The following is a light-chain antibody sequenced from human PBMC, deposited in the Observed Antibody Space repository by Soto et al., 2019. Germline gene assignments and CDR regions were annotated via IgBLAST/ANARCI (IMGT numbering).Light chain of an antibody. CDR1: PSVTSW. CDR3: QQYRGYSWT. Sequence: DIQMTQSPSTLSASVGYRVTITCRASPSVTSWLAWYQQKPGKAPNLLIYKASNLEYGVSSRFSGSGYGTEFTLTISSLQPEDFATYYCQQYRGYSWTFGQGTKVEIK. J-gene: IGKJ1*01. V-gene: IGKV1-5*03. CDR2: KAS.